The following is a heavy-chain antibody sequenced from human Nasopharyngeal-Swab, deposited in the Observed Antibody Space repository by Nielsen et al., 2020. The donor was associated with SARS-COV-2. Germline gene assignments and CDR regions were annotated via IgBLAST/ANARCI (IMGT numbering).Heavy chain of an antibody. V-gene: IGHV3-9*01. CDR1: GFHFFDYF. D-gene: IGHD1-26*01. CDR2: GSWNSGNI. J-gene: IGHJ4*02. Sequence: GGSLRLSRTASGFHFFDYFMHWGRQAPRKGLEWVSRGSWNSGNIGYADSVKGRFTISRDNAKNSLYLQMHSLRADDTALYYCARDPATGALDHWGQGTLVTVSS. CDR3: ARDPATGALDH.